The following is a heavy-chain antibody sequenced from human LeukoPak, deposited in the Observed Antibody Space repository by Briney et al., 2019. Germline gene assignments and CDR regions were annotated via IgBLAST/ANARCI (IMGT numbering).Heavy chain of an antibody. CDR1: GFTFSDYY. Sequence: GGSLRLSCAASGFTFSDYYMSWIRQAPGKGLEWVSYISSSGSTIYYADSVKGRFTISRDNAKNSLYLQMNSLRAEDTAVYYCAGDLGVSRFYFDYWGQGTLVTVSS. J-gene: IGHJ4*02. CDR2: ISSSGSTI. CDR3: AGDLGVSRFYFDY. D-gene: IGHD3-10*01. V-gene: IGHV3-11*01.